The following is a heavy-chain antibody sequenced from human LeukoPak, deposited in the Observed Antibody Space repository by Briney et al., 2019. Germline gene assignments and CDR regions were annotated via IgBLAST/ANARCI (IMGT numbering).Heavy chain of an antibody. Sequence: ASVKVSCKASGYTFTGYYMHWVRQAPGQGLEWMGWINPNSGGTNYAQKFQGRVTMTRDTSISTAYMELSRLRSDDTAVYYCARDPIFGVVEGWFDPWGQGTLVTVSS. J-gene: IGHJ5*02. D-gene: IGHD3-3*01. V-gene: IGHV1-2*02. CDR2: INPNSGGT. CDR1: GYTFTGYY. CDR3: ARDPIFGVVEGWFDP.